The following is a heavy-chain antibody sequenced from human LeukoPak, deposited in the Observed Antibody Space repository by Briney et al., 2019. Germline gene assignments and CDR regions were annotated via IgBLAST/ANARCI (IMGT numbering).Heavy chain of an antibody. Sequence: GGSLRLSCVASGLTFGNYGMNWVRQAPGKGLEWVSSIGGSGSTTYYADSVRGRFTISRDNSKNSMYLQMSSLGAEDTAIYYCAEVESSYCRIWGQGTLVTVSS. J-gene: IGHJ4*02. CDR2: IGGSGSTT. CDR3: AEVESSYCRI. CDR1: GLTFGNYG. D-gene: IGHD3-10*01. V-gene: IGHV3-23*01.